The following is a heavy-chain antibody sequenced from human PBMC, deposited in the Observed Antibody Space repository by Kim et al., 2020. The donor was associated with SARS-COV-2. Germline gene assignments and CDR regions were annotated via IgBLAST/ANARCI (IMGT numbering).Heavy chain of an antibody. CDR2: IIPIFGTA. J-gene: IGHJ6*02. CDR1: GGTFSSYA. D-gene: IGHD1-1*01. CDR3: AGGEYNWNDGRYYYGMDV. V-gene: IGHV1-69*13. Sequence: SSVKVSCKASGGTFSSYAISWVRQAPGQGLEWMGGIIPIFGTANYAQKFQGRVTITADESTSTAYMELSSLRSEDTAVYYCAGGEYNWNDGRYYYGMDVWGQRTTVTVSS.